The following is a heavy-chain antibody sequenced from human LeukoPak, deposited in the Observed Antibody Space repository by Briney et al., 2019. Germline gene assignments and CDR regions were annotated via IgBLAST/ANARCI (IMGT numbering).Heavy chain of an antibody. V-gene: IGHV3-74*01. CDR2: IYSDGSST. CDR1: GFIFSSFW. Sequence: PGGSLRLSCAASGFIFSSFWMHWVRQVPGKGLVWVSRIYSDGSSTSYADSVKGRFTISRDNAKNTLYLQMDSLRAEDTAVYYCTRGLVEYSSPSAFGYWGQGTLVTVSS. D-gene: IGHD6-6*01. CDR3: TRGLVEYSSPSAFGY. J-gene: IGHJ4*02.